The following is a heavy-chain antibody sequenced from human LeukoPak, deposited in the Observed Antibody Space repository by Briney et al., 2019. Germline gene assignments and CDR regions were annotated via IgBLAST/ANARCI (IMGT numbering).Heavy chain of an antibody. CDR3: ARTATFAAGYYIDY. V-gene: IGHV3-21*01. CDR1: GFTFSSYT. J-gene: IGHJ4*02. CDR2: ISGSSRHK. Sequence: GGSLRLSCAASGFTFSSYTMNWVRQAPGKGLEWVSSISGSSRHKYYADSVKGRFTISRDNAKNPLYLQMNSLRAEDTSVYYCARTATFAAGYYIDYWGQGTLVTVSS. D-gene: IGHD6-13*01.